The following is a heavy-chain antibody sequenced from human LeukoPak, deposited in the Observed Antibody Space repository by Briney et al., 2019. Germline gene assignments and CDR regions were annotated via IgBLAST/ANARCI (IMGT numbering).Heavy chain of an antibody. Sequence: AGGSLRLSCAASGFTVSGNYMSWVRQAPGKGLEWVSVIYSGGSTYYADSVKGRFTISRDNSKNTLYLQMNSLRAEDTAVYYCARVAVATISHFDYWGQGTLVTVSS. D-gene: IGHD5-12*01. V-gene: IGHV3-53*01. CDR3: ARVAVATISHFDY. CDR2: IYSGGST. J-gene: IGHJ4*02. CDR1: GFTVSGNY.